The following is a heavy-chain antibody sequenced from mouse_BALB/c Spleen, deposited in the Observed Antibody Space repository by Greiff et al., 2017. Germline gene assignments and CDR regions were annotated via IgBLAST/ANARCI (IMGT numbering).Heavy chain of an antibody. J-gene: IGHJ2*01. CDR2: ISSGGST. CDR3: AREGSFDY. V-gene: IGHV5-6-5*01. Sequence: EVMLVESGGGLVKPGGSLKLSCAASGFTFSSYAMSWVRQTPEKGLEWVAYISSGGSTNYPDSVKGRFTISRDNARNILYLQMSSRRSEDTSMYYCAREGSFDYWGQGTTLTVSS. CDR1: GFTFSSYA.